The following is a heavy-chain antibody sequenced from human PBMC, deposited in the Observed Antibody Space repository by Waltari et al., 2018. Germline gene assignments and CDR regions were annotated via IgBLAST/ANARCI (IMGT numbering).Heavy chain of an antibody. D-gene: IGHD3-22*01. CDR3: ARDGRNYYDSSGYAFDI. CDR2: IYHSGST. Sequence: QVQLQESGPGLVKPSGTLSLTCAVSGGSISSSNWWSWVRQPPGKGLEWIGEIYHSGSTNYNPSLKSRVTISVDKSKNQFSLKLSSVTAADTAVYYCARDGRNYYDSSGYAFDIWGQGTMVTVSS. J-gene: IGHJ3*02. CDR1: GGSISSSNW. V-gene: IGHV4-4*02.